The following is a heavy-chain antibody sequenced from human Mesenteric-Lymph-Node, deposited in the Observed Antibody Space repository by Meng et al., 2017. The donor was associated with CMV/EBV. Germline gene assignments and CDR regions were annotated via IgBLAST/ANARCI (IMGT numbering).Heavy chain of an antibody. CDR3: ARGVPRGNSGNSFFNY. D-gene: IGHD4-23*01. CDR1: VTSFSGYY. J-gene: IGHJ4*02. V-gene: IGHV4-34*01. CDR2: INRSGTT. Sequence: SETLSLTCGVHVTSFSGYYWTWIRQTPGKGLEWIGEINRSGTTNYNPSLKSRVTISVDTSRNQFSLNLTSVTAADAALYYCARGVPRGNSGNSFFNYWGQGTLVTVSS.